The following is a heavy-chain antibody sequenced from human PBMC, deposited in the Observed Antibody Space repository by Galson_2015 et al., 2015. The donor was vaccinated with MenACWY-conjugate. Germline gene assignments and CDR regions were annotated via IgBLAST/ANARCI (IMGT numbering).Heavy chain of an antibody. D-gene: IGHD2-2*01. CDR1: GFPFNTYG. V-gene: IGHV3-33*01. J-gene: IGHJ6*02. Sequence: SLRLSCAASGFPFNTYGMHWLRQAPGKGLQWVAVIWYDGSNQYYADSVKGRFTISRDNFKSTLYLQMERLRGEDTAVYYCARVGGLCNATTCYEPWGGTDVWGQGTTVLVSS. CDR3: ARVGGLCNATTCYEPWGGTDV. CDR2: IWYDGSNQ.